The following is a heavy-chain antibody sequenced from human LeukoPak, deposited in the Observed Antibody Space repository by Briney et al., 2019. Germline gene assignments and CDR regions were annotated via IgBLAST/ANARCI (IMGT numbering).Heavy chain of an antibody. D-gene: IGHD2-2*01. Sequence: AGGSLRLSCAASGFTFSSYAMHWVRQAPGKGLEYVSAISSNGGSTYYANSVKGRFTISRDNSKNTLYPQMGSLRAEDMAVYYCARGYCSSTSCPTSYWGQGTLVTVSS. CDR1: GFTFSSYA. J-gene: IGHJ4*02. CDR3: ARGYCSSTSCPTSY. V-gene: IGHV3-64*01. CDR2: ISSNGGST.